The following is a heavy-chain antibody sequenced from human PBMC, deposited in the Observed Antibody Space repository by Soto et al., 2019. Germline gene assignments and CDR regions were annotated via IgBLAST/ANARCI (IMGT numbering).Heavy chain of an antibody. CDR2: ILYDESDQ. V-gene: IGHV3-30*18. D-gene: IGHD1-26*01. Sequence: ESGGGVVQPGRSLRLSCSASGFTFSDYTMHWVRQAPGRGLEWVAIILYDESDQYYSDSVKGRFTISRDNSKNTLYLQMHSLTTEDTAVYYCAKDGTPPCSKQYSFDSWGQGALVTVSS. CDR3: AKDGTPPCSKQYSFDS. J-gene: IGHJ4*02. CDR1: GFTFSDYT.